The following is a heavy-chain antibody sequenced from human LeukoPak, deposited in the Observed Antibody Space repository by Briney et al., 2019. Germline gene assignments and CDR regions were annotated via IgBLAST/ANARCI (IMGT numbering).Heavy chain of an antibody. CDR1: GGSISRSNW. J-gene: IGHJ4*02. CDR2: IYHSGST. D-gene: IGHD3-22*01. V-gene: IGHV4-4*02. Sequence: SGTLSLTCAVSGGSISRSNWWSWVRQPPGKGLEWIGEIYHSGSTNYNPSLKSRVTISVDKSKNQFSLRLSSVTAADTAVYYCARASYSYDINGWVPFDYWGQGTLVTVSS. CDR3: ARASYSYDINGWVPFDY.